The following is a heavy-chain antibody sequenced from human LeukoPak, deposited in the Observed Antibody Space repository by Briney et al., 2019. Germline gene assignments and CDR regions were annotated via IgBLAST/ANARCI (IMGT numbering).Heavy chain of an antibody. Sequence: PSETLSLTCAVSGGSISSSNWWSWIRQPPGKGLEWIGEIYHSGSTNYNPSLKSRVTISVDMSKNQFSLKLSSVTAADTAVYYCARGDSSSSPDFDYWGQGTLVTVSS. D-gene: IGHD6-6*01. J-gene: IGHJ4*02. CDR1: GGSISSSNW. CDR3: ARGDSSSSPDFDY. CDR2: IYHSGST. V-gene: IGHV4-4*02.